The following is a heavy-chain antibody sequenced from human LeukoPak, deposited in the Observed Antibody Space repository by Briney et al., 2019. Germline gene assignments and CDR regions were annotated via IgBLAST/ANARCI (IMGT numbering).Heavy chain of an antibody. Sequence: PGGSLRLSCAASGFTLSSYWMSWVRQAPGKGLEWVANIKQDGSEKFYVDSVKGRFTNSRDNAKNSLYLQMNSLRAEDTAVYYCARLESEVFDYWGQGTLVTVSS. CDR2: IKQDGSEK. V-gene: IGHV3-7*01. CDR1: GFTLSSYW. J-gene: IGHJ4*02. CDR3: ARLESEVFDY. D-gene: IGHD1-1*01.